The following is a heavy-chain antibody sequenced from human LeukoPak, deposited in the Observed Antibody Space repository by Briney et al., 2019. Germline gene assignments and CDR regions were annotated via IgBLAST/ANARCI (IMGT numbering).Heavy chain of an antibody. V-gene: IGHV3-23*01. J-gene: IGHJ6*02. D-gene: IGHD4-17*01. CDR3: ARSTTVTRRLDYYYGMDV. Sequence: GGSLRLSCAASGFTFSSYAMSWVRQAPGEGLEWVSAISGSGGSTYYADSVKGRFTISRDNSKNTLYLQMNSLRAEDTAVYYCARSTTVTRRLDYYYGMDVWGQGTTVTVSS. CDR2: ISGSGGST. CDR1: GFTFSSYA.